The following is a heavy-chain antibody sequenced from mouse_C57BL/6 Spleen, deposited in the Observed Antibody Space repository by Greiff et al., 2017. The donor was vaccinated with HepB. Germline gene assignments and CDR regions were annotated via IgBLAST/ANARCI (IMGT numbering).Heavy chain of an antibody. V-gene: IGHV1-55*01. J-gene: IGHJ2*01. Sequence: QVQLQQPGAELVKPGASVKMSCKASGYTFTSYWITWVKQRPGQGLEWIGDIYPGSGSTNNNEKFKSKATLTVDTSSSTAYVQLSSLTSEDSAVYYCARLLYYSSTNCFDYWGQGTTLTVSS. D-gene: IGHD1-1*01. CDR2: IYPGSGST. CDR1: GYTFTSYW. CDR3: ARLLYYSSTNCFDY.